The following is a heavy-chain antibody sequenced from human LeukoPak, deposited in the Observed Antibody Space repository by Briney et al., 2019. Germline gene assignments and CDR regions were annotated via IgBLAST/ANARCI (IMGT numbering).Heavy chain of an antibody. D-gene: IGHD5-18*01. Sequence: GESLRLTCVASGITFSNYAVSWVRQAPEKGLDWVSVISGSAHKIRYADSVKGRFTISRDNSENIVYLQMNNLRVGDTAVYYCAGRPTGYSSGYIHWGQGTLVTVSS. CDR2: ISGSAHKI. J-gene: IGHJ4*02. V-gene: IGHV3-23*01. CDR3: AGRPTGYSSGYIH. CDR1: GITFSNYA.